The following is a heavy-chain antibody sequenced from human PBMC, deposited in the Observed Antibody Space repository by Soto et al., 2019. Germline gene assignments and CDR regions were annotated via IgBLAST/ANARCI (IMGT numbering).Heavy chain of an antibody. CDR3: AAGTVVDARLYGMEV. J-gene: IGHJ6*02. CDR1: GFTFTTSA. Sequence: QMQLVQSGPEVKKPGTSVKVSCKASGFTFTTSAVPWVRQARGQRLEWIGWIVVGSNNTNYAQQFQERVTITSDMSTSTSYRELSSLRSEDTAVYYCAAGTVVDARLYGMEVWGQGTTFTVS. CDR2: IVVGSNNT. V-gene: IGHV1-58*01. D-gene: IGHD2-15*01.